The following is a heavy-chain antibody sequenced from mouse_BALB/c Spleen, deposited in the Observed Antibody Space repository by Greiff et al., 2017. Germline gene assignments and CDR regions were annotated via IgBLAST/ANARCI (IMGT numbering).Heavy chain of an antibody. CDR3: ARDTDYDYNYYAMDY. D-gene: IGHD2-4*01. V-gene: IGHV7-3*02. CDR2: IRNKANGYTT. J-gene: IGHJ4*01. CDR1: GFTFTDYY. Sequence: DVQLVESGGGLVQPGGSLRLSCATSGFTFTDYYMSWVRQPPGKALEWLGFIRNKANGYTTEYSASVKGRFTISRDNSQSILYLQMNTLRAEDSATYYCARDTDYDYNYYAMDYWGQGTSVTVSS.